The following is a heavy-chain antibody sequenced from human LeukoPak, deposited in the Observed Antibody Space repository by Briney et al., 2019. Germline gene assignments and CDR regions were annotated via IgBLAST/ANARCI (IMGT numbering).Heavy chain of an antibody. D-gene: IGHD2-2*01. V-gene: IGHV4-61*02. CDR2: IYTSGST. CDR3: AREDRVVVVPAATWGYYYYMDV. Sequence: SETLSPTXTVSGGSISSGSYYWSWIRQPAGKGLEWIGRIYTSGSTNYNPSLKSRVSISVDTSKNQFSLKLSSVTAADTAVYYCAREDRVVVVPAATWGYYYYMDVWGKGTTVTVSS. CDR1: GGSISSGSYY. J-gene: IGHJ6*03.